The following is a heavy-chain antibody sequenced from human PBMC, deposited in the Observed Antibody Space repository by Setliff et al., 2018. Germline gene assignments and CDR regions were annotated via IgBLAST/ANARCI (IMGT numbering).Heavy chain of an antibody. D-gene: IGHD3-22*01. V-gene: IGHV1-18*01. CDR3: ARDLDYQYYYETSGRDAFDI. CDR1: GYTFAKYG. Sequence: GASVKVSCKAFGYTFAKYGTSWVRQAPGQGLEWMGWISGYNGYTVYAQKLQGRVTLTTDTSTGTAYMELSRLKYDDTAVYYCARDLDYQYYYETSGRDAFDIWGLGTMVTVS. J-gene: IGHJ3*02. CDR2: ISGYNGYT.